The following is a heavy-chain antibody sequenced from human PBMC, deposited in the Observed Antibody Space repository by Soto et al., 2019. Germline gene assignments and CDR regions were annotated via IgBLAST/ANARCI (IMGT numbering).Heavy chain of an antibody. V-gene: IGHV1-69*13. J-gene: IGHJ5*02. CDR3: ASRSKLYSSSWYTWFDP. CDR1: GGTFSSYA. CDR2: IIPIFGTA. D-gene: IGHD6-13*01. Sequence: SVKVSCKASGGTFSSYAISWVRQAPGQGLEWMGGIIPIFGTANYAQKFQGRVTITADESTSTAYMELSSLRSEDTAVYYCASRSKLYSSSWYTWFDPWGQGTLVTVSS.